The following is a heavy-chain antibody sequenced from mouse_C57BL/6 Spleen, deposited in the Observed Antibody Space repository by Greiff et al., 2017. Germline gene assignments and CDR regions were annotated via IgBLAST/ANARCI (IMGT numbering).Heavy chain of an antibody. D-gene: IGHD2-1*01. CDR3: ARGGNYWYFDV. CDR2: INPYNGDT. Sequence: VQLQQSGPELVKPGDSVKISCKASGYSFTGYFMNWVMQSHGKSLEWIGRINPYNGDTFYNQKFKGKATLTVEKSSSTAHMELRSLTSEDSAVYFWARGGNYWYFDVWGKGTTVTVSS. CDR1: GYSFTGYF. V-gene: IGHV1-20*01. J-gene: IGHJ1*03.